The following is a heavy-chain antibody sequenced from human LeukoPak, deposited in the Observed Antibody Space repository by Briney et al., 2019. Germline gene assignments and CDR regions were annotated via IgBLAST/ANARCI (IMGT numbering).Heavy chain of an antibody. CDR3: ARNYYGSASYYRTGFDP. Sequence: SETLSLTCTVSGGSISSYYWSWIRQPPGKGLEWIGYIYYSGSTNYNPSLKSRVTMSVDTSKNQFSLKLSSVTAADTAVYYCARNYYGSASYYRTGFDPWGQGTLVTVSS. CDR2: IYYSGST. J-gene: IGHJ5*02. V-gene: IGHV4-59*01. CDR1: GGSISSYY. D-gene: IGHD3-10*01.